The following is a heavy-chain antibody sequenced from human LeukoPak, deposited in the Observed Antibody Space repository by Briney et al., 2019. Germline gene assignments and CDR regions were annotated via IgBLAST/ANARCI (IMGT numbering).Heavy chain of an antibody. D-gene: IGHD3-22*01. CDR3: ARSRVVSTLHYFDY. CDR2: IYYSGST. CDR1: GGSISSSSYY. J-gene: IGHJ4*02. V-gene: IGHV4-39*01. Sequence: SETLSLTCTVSGGSISSSSYYWGWIRQPPGKGLEWIGSIYYSGSTYYNPSLKSRVTISVDTSKNQFSLKLSSVTAADTAVYYCARSRVVSTLHYFDYWGQGIVVTVSS.